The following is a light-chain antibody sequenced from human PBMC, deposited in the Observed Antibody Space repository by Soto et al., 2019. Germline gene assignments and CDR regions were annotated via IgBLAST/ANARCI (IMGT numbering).Light chain of an antibody. CDR1: QRIDNW. Sequence: DIQVTQSPSTLSASIGDRVTITCRASQRIDNWMAWYQQKPGKAPKVLIYKVSNLESGVPSRFSGSGSGTEFTLTISSLQRDDFATYYCQQYKTYPWTFGQVTKLEIK. CDR2: KVS. V-gene: IGKV1-5*03. J-gene: IGKJ1*01. CDR3: QQYKTYPWT.